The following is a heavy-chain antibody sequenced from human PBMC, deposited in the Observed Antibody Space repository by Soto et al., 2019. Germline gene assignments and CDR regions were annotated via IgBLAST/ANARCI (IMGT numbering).Heavy chain of an antibody. V-gene: IGHV1-24*01. CDR2: FDPEDGET. Sequence: GASVKVSCKVSGYTLTELSMHWVRQAPGKGLEWMGGFDPEDGETIYAQKFQGRVTMTEDTSTDTAYMELSSLRSEDTAVYYCATYVMYSIAAAGSPFVYLGKGTLVTVSS. CDR1: GYTLTELS. CDR3: ATYVMYSIAAAGSPFVY. J-gene: IGHJ4*02. D-gene: IGHD6-13*01.